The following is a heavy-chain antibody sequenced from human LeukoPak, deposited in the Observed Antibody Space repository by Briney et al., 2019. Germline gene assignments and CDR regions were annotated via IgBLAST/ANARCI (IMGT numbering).Heavy chain of an antibody. Sequence: PGGSLRLSCEASGFTFSNYEINWVRQAPGKGLEWVSYISSSGSTIYYADSVKGRFTISRDNAKNTLYLQLNSLRAEDAAVYYCVRLEGSINRYYQFHMDVWGEGTTVTVSS. CDR3: VRLEGSINRYYQFHMDV. J-gene: IGHJ6*03. V-gene: IGHV3-48*03. CDR2: ISSSGSTI. D-gene: IGHD1-14*01. CDR1: GFTFSNYE.